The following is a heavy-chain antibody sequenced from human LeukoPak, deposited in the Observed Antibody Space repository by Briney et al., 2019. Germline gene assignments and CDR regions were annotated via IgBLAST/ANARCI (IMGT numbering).Heavy chain of an antibody. D-gene: IGHD6-19*01. Sequence: PGGSLRLPCAASGFTFSDFPMNGAPRPPGKGREWAQSIGSVTTYIYYADSLKGRFTISRDNAKSSLYLQMDSLRAEDTAIYFCARAIAVAGPYYFDYWGQGTLVTVSS. CDR1: GFTFSDFP. J-gene: IGHJ4*02. CDR2: IGSVTTYI. V-gene: IGHV3-21*01. CDR3: ARAIAVAGPYYFDY.